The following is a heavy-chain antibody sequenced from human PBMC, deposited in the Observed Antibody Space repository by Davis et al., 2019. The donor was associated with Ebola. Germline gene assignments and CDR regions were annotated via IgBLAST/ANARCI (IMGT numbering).Heavy chain of an antibody. Sequence: AASVKVSCKASGYTFTSYGISWVRQAPGQGLEWMGWISAYNGNTNYAQKLQGRVTMTTDTSTSTAYMELRSLRSDDTAVYSCAIGRFGWDSSPVNWFDPWGQGTLVTVSS. CDR1: GYTFTSYG. CDR2: ISAYNGNT. D-gene: IGHD3-22*01. V-gene: IGHV1-18*04. J-gene: IGHJ5*02. CDR3: AIGRFGWDSSPVNWFDP.